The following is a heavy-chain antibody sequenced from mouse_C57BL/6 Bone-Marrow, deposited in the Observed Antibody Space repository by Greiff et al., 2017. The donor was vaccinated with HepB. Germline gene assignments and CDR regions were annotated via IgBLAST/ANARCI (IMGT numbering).Heavy chain of an antibody. Sequence: QVQLQQPGAELVKPGASVKLSCKASGYTFTSYWMQWVKQRPGQGLEWIGEIDPSDSYTNYNQKFKGKATLTVDTSSSAAYMQLRSLTSEDSAVYYCARSIYDGNSRYAMDYWGQGTSVTVSS. CDR1: GYTFTSYW. V-gene: IGHV1-50*01. J-gene: IGHJ4*01. D-gene: IGHD2-1*01. CDR2: IDPSDSYT. CDR3: ARSIYDGNSRYAMDY.